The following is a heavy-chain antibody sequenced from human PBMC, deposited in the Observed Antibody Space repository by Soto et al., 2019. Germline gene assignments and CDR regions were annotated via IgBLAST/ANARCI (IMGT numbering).Heavy chain of an antibody. CDR1: GFTFSSYA. CDR3: AIDYWRGYGYGLDY. V-gene: IGHV3-30-3*01. J-gene: IGHJ4*02. CDR2: ISYDGSNK. Sequence: QVQLVESGGGVVQPGRSLRLSCAASGFTFSSYAMHWVRQAPGKGLEWVAVISYDGSNKYYADSVKGRFTISRDNSKNTLDLHMNFLRVKVTGVYYCAIDYWRGYGYGLDYWGQGTLVTVSS. D-gene: IGHD5-18*01.